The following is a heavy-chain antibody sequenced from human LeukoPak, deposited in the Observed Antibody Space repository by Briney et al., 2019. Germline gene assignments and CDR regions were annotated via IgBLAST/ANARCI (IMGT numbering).Heavy chain of an antibody. CDR2: IKQDGGEK. CDR1: GFPFSTYW. Sequence: PGGSLRLSCAASGFPFSTYWMSWVRQAPGKGLEWVANIKQDGGEKYYVDSVKGRFTISRDNVKNSVYLEMNSLRAEDTAVYYCAGPRARIAAAVYYFDYWGQGTPVTVSS. D-gene: IGHD6-13*01. J-gene: IGHJ4*02. CDR3: AGPRARIAAAVYYFDY. V-gene: IGHV3-7*03.